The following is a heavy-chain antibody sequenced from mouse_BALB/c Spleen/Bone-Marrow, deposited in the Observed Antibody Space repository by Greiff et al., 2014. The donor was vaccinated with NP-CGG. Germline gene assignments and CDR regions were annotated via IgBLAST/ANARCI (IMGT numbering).Heavy chain of an antibody. Sequence: VQVVESGPGLVAPSQSLSITCTVSGFSLTSYGVHWVRQPPGKGLEWLGVIWAGGSTNYNSALMSRLSISKGNSKSQVFLKRNRLQTDDTAMYFCARVYLWYFDVWGAGTTVTVSS. D-gene: IGHD2-3*01. V-gene: IGHV2-9*02. CDR3: ARVYLWYFDV. CDR1: GFSLTSYG. J-gene: IGHJ1*01. CDR2: IWAGGST.